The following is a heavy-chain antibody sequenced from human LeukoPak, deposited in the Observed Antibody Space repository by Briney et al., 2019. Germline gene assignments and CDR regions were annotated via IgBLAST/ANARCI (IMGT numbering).Heavy chain of an antibody. D-gene: IGHD2-15*01. CDR1: GGTFSSYA. CDR3: ARDLGYCSGGSCYSGDSFDY. V-gene: IGHV1-69*01. Sequence: ASVKVSCKASGGTFSSYAISWVRQAPGQGLEWMGGIIPIFGTANYAQKFRGRVTITADESTSTAYMELSSLRSEDAAVYYCARDLGYCSGGSCYSGDSFDYWGQGTLVTVSS. J-gene: IGHJ4*02. CDR2: IIPIFGTA.